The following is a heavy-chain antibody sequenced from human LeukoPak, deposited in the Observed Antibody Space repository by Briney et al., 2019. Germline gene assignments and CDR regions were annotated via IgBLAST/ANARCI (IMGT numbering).Heavy chain of an antibody. J-gene: IGHJ4*02. D-gene: IGHD1-26*01. V-gene: IGHV3-74*03. CDR3: ARSTVGVYYDY. CDR1: GFTLSNYW. CDR2: INSDASRI. Sequence: GGSLRLSCAASGFTLSNYWMQWVRQAPGKGLVWVARINSDASRITYADSAKGRFTISRDNAKNSLFLQMNNLRAEDTALYYCARSTVGVYYDYWGQGALVTVSS.